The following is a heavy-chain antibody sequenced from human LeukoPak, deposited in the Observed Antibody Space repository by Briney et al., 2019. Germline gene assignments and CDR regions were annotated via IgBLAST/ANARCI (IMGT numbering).Heavy chain of an antibody. CDR3: ASFFVRSRSDRRGAFDI. CDR2: IKQDGSEK. CDR1: GFTFSDYY. J-gene: IGHJ3*02. V-gene: IGHV3-7*01. Sequence: TGGSLRLSCAASGFTFSDYYMSWVRQAPGKGLEWVANIKQDGSEKYYVDSVKGRFTISRDNAKNSLYLQMNSLRAEDTAVYYCASFFVRSRSDRRGAFDIWGQGTMVTVSS. D-gene: IGHD3-16*02.